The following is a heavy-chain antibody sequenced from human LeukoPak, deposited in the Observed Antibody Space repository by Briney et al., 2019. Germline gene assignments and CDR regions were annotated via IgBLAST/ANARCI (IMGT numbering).Heavy chain of an antibody. CDR2: IKQDGSEK. CDR3: ARVGSHSSSFDY. J-gene: IGHJ4*02. CDR1: GFTFSSSW. D-gene: IGHD6-13*01. Sequence: PGGSLRLSCVASGFTFSSSWMHWVRQAPGKGLEWVANIKQDGSEKYYVDFVKGRFTISRDNAKNSLYLQMNSLRAEDTAVYYCARVGSHSSSFDYWGQGTLVTVSS. V-gene: IGHV3-7*01.